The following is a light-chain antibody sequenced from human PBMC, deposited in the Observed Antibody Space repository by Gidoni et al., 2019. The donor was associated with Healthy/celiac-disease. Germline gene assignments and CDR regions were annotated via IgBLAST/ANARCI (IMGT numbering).Light chain of an antibody. Sequence: VIWMTQSPSLLSASTGDRVTISCRMSQGISSYLAWYQQKPGVPSRFSGSGSGTDFTLTISCLQSEDFATYYCQQYYSFPLTFXGXTKVEIK. V-gene: IGKV1D-8*01. CDR3: QQYYSFPLT. CDR1: QGISSY. J-gene: IGKJ4*01.